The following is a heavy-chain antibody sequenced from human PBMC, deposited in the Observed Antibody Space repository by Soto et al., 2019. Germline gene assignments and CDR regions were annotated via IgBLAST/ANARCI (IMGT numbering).Heavy chain of an antibody. D-gene: IGHD2-15*01. Sequence: PGGSLRLSCAASGFTFSSYAMHWVRQAPGKGLEWVAVISYDGSNKYYADSVKGRFTISRDNSKNTLYLQMNSLRAEDTAVYYCARDQCSGGSCQTFDYWGQGTLVTVSS. V-gene: IGHV3-30-3*01. CDR2: ISYDGSNK. CDR3: ARDQCSGGSCQTFDY. J-gene: IGHJ4*02. CDR1: GFTFSSYA.